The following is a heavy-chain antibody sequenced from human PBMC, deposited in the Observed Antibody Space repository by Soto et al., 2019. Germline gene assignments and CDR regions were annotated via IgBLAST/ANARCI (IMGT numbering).Heavy chain of an antibody. D-gene: IGHD6-19*01. CDR3: AIRPALKSIAWYS. Sequence: GEPLKISFQASGYSFTNYWIGWVRQMPGKGLGWMGTIYPGDSDTRYRRSFQGQVTFSVDKSMNNAYLHWTSLRASDTAIYYCAIRPALKSIAWYSWGQETRITV. CDR1: GYSFTNYW. CDR2: IYPGDSDT. J-gene: IGHJ4*02. V-gene: IGHV5-51*01.